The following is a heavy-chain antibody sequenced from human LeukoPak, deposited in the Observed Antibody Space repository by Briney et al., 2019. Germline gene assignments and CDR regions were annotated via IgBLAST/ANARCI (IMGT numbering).Heavy chain of an antibody. CDR3: ARHARGANYGSGSYYNPRYYYYYMDV. V-gene: IGHV4-34*01. CDR1: GGSFSDYY. J-gene: IGHJ6*03. Sequence: SETLSLTCAVYGGSFSDYYWNWIRQPPGKGLEWIGEINHRGSTNYNPSLKSRVTISVDTSKNQFSLKLSSVTAADTAVYYCARHARGANYGSGSYYNPRYYYYYMDVWGKGTTVTVSS. D-gene: IGHD3-10*01. CDR2: INHRGST.